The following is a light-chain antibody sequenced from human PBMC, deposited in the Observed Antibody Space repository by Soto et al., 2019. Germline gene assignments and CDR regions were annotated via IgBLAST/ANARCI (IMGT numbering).Light chain of an antibody. V-gene: IGKV1-17*01. J-gene: IGKJ1*01. CDR2: AAS. CDR1: QNIRND. CDR3: QQLNDYPRT. Sequence: IQITHSHASLSASVGGGVTIPCRASQNIRNDLGWYQQKPGKAPKRLIYAASSLQSGVPSRFSGSGSGTEFTLTINSLQPEDFATYYCQQLNDYPRTFGQGTKVDIK.